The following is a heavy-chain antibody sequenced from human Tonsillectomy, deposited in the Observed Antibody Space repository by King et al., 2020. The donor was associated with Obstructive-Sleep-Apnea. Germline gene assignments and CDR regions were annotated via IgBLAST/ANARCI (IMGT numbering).Heavy chain of an antibody. V-gene: IGHV3-23*04. Sequence: QLVQSGGGLVQPGGSLRLSCAASGFTFSDYAMSWVRQAPGKGLEWVSAISGSGGSTYYADSVKGRFTISRDNSKNTLYLQMNSLRAEDTAVYYCAKDGRDCSGGSCLGPCDYWGQGTLVTVSS. CDR3: AKDGRDCSGGSCLGPCDY. J-gene: IGHJ4*02. CDR1: GFTFSDYA. CDR2: ISGSGGST. D-gene: IGHD2-15*01.